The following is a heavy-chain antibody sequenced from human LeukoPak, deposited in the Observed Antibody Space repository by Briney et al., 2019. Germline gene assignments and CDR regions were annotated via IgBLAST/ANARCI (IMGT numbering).Heavy chain of an antibody. J-gene: IGHJ4*02. Sequence: PGGSLRLSCATSGFTFSDYYMSWIRQAPGKGLEWVSYISNSGDTIYYADSVKGRFTISRDNAKNSLYLQMNSLRAEDTAVYYCARDGTYYYGSGSYYHKDWGQGTLVTVSS. D-gene: IGHD3-10*01. CDR2: ISNSGDTI. CDR1: GFTFSDYY. V-gene: IGHV3-11*01. CDR3: ARDGTYYYGSGSYYHKD.